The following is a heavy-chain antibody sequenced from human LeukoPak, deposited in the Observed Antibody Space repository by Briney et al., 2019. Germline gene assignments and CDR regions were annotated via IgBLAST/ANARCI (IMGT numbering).Heavy chain of an antibody. CDR3: ARNAFNTSSENYFDF. V-gene: IGHV1-18*01. D-gene: IGHD6-6*01. J-gene: IGHJ4*02. CDR1: AYNFISYG. Sequence: ASVKVSCKASAYNFISYGISWVRLVPGQGLEWMGWISAYNGDTSYAQSFQGRVTMTTDTSTSTAYMELRSLKSDDTAVYYCARNAFNTSSENYFDFWGRGTLVTVSS. CDR2: ISAYNGDT.